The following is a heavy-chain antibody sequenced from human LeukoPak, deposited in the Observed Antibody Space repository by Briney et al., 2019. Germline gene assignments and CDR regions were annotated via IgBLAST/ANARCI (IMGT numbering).Heavy chain of an antibody. CDR2: IYNSGST. V-gene: IGHV4-4*07. Sequence: SETLSLTCTVSGGSISSYYWSWIRQPAGKGLEWIGRIYNSGSTTYNPSLKSRVTMSVDTSKNQFSLQLSSVTAADTAVYYCARHGSRVMATIEDSWGQGTLVIVSS. J-gene: IGHJ4*02. CDR3: ARHGSRVMATIEDS. CDR1: GGSISSYY. D-gene: IGHD5-12*01.